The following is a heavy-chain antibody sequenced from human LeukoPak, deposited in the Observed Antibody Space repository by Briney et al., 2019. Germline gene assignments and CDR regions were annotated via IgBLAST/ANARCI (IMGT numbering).Heavy chain of an antibody. J-gene: IGHJ4*02. CDR2: INPNSGGT. CDR1: GYTFTSYG. D-gene: IGHD5-12*01. Sequence: GASVKVSCKASGYTFTSYGISWVRQAPGQGLEWMGWINPNSGGTNYAQKFQGRVTMTRDTSISTAYMELSRLRSDDTAVYYCARDGVATTDLDYWGQGTLVTVSS. V-gene: IGHV1-2*02. CDR3: ARDGVATTDLDY.